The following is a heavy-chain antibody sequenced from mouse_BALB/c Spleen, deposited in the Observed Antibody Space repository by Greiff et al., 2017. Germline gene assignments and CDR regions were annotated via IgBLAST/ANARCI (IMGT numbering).Heavy chain of an antibody. CDR1: GYTFTSYT. V-gene: IGHV1-4*01. D-gene: IGHD2-10*02. J-gene: IGHJ4*01. CDR2: INPSSGYT. Sequence: VQLVESGAELARPGASVKMSCKASGYTFTSYTMHWVKQRPGQGLEWIGYINPSSGYTNYNQKFKDKATLTADKSSSTAYMQLSSLTSEDSAVYYCARSRMTLYAMDYWGQGTSVTVSS. CDR3: ARSRMTLYAMDY.